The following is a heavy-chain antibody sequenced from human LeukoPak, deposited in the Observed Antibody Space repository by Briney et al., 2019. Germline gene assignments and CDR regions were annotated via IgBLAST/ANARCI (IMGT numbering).Heavy chain of an antibody. CDR3: TSRYCTTTNCYSFDN. D-gene: IGHD2-2*01. V-gene: IGHV3-21*01. CDR2: ISSSSGHI. J-gene: IGHJ3*02. Sequence: GGSLRLSCAASGFSFNTYSMNWVRQAPGKGLEWVSSISSSSGHIFYADSVKGRFSISRDNAKNSLYLQMNSLRVEDTAVYYCTSRYCTTTNCYSFDNWGQGTLVTVS. CDR1: GFSFNTYS.